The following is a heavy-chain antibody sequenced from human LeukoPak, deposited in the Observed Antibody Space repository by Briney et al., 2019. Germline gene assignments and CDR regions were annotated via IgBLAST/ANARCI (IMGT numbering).Heavy chain of an antibody. D-gene: IGHD4-17*01. J-gene: IGHJ4*02. CDR1: GGSISSYY. V-gene: IGHV4-59*08. CDR2: IYSSGYS. Sequence: SETLSLTCTVSGGSISSYYWSWIRQPPGKGLEWIGYIYSSGYSYYNPSLKSRVTMSVDTSKNQFSLKLNSVTAADTALYYCARVYGDSTFDYWGQGIRVTVSS. CDR3: ARVYGDSTFDY.